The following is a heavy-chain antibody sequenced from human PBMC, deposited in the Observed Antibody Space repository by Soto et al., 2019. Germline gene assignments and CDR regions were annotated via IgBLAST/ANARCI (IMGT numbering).Heavy chain of an antibody. D-gene: IGHD3-9*01. CDR1: GYSFTSYW. CDR2: IYPGDSDT. Sequence: GESLKISCKGSGYSFTSYWIGWVRQMPGKGLEWMGIIYPGDSDTRYSPAFQGQVTLSADKSICTAYLQWSSLKASDTAMYYCARTYYDILTGYYLFYAFDIWGQGTMVTVSS. CDR3: ARTYYDILTGYYLFYAFDI. J-gene: IGHJ3*02. V-gene: IGHV5-51*01.